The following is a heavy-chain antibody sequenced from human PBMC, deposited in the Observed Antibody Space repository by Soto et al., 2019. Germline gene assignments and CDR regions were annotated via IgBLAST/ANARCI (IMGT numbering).Heavy chain of an antibody. CDR1: GFTFSSYR. CDR2: IKQDGSEK. J-gene: IGHJ6*02. Sequence: GGSLRLSCAASGFTFSSYRMSWVRQAPGKGLEWVANIKQDGSEKYYVDSVKGRFTISRDNAKNSLYLQMNSLRAEDTAVYYCARDPMTYYDFWSGYYWDYYYYGMDVWGQGTTVTVSS. V-gene: IGHV3-7*03. D-gene: IGHD3-3*01. CDR3: ARDPMTYYDFWSGYYWDYYYYGMDV.